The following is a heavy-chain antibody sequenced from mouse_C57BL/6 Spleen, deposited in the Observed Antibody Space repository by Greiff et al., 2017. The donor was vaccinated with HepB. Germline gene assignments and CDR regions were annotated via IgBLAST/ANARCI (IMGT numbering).Heavy chain of an antibody. Sequence: EVQLVESGGGLVKPGGSLKLSCAASGFTFSDYGMHWVRQAPEKGLEWVAYISSGSSTIYYADTVKGRFTISRDNAKNTLFLQMTSLRSEDTAMYYCARSGGNSAWFAYWGQGTLVTVSA. CDR1: GFTFSDYG. J-gene: IGHJ3*01. D-gene: IGHD2-1*01. V-gene: IGHV5-17*01. CDR2: ISSGSSTI. CDR3: ARSGGNSAWFAY.